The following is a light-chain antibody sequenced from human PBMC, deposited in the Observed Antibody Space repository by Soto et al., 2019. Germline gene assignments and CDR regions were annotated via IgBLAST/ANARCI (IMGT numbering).Light chain of an antibody. Sequence: IVLTQSPGTLSLSPGERATLYCRASQSLRSSYLAWYQQKPGQVPRLLIYDASRRASDIPDRFSGSGSGTDFTLTIRRLEPADSAVYYCQQHYMSALMFGQGTKVEI. V-gene: IGKV3-20*01. CDR1: QSLRSSY. CDR3: QQHYMSALM. J-gene: IGKJ1*01. CDR2: DAS.